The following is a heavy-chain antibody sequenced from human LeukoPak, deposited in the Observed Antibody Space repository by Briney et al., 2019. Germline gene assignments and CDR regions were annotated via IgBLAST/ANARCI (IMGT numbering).Heavy chain of an antibody. V-gene: IGHV3-48*01. Sequence: PGGSLRLSCAPSGFPFSRYSMNWVRQSPGRGLEWVAYISTNSRTIYSGDSVKGRFSISRDNDKSLLYLQMENLRVEDTAVYYCTTYFDTTGYFEEAYDTWGQGTLVTVSA. D-gene: IGHD3-22*01. CDR3: TTYFDTTGYFEEAYDT. CDR2: ISTNSRTI. CDR1: GFPFSRYS. J-gene: IGHJ4*03.